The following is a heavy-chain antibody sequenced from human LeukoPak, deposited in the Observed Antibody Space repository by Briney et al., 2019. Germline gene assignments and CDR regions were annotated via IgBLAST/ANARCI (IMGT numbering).Heavy chain of an antibody. CDR1: GFTFDDSV. CDR2: INWNGGST. Sequence: GPGGSLRLSCAASGFTFDDSVMSWVRQAPGKGLEWVSGINWNGGSTGYADSVKGRFTISRDNAKNSLYLQMNSLRAEDTALYYCARATTGYYYDSSGYFTTWYYFDYWGQGTLVTVSS. D-gene: IGHD3-22*01. V-gene: IGHV3-20*04. CDR3: ARATTGYYYDSSGYFTTWYYFDY. J-gene: IGHJ4*02.